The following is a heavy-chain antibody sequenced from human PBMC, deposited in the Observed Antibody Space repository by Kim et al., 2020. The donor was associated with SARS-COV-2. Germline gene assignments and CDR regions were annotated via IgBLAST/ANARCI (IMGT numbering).Heavy chain of an antibody. V-gene: IGHV4-59*01. D-gene: IGHD3-10*02. Sequence: SGSTNDTPSLQSRVTISWDTSKNQFSLKLNSMTAADTGVYYCARVFRGMDVWGQGTTVIVSS. J-gene: IGHJ6*02. CDR3: ARVFRGMDV. CDR2: SGST.